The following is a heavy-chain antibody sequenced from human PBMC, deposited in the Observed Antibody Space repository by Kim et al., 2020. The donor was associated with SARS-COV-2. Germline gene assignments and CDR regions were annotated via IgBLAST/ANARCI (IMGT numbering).Heavy chain of an antibody. V-gene: IGHV3-21*01. CDR3: ARNPPTSAPDY. J-gene: IGHJ4*02. Sequence: YIFDADSLKGRFTIFRDNSRSSLYLQMNSLRAEDTAVYYCARNPPTSAPDYWGQGTLVTVSS. D-gene: IGHD3-10*01. CDR2: YI.